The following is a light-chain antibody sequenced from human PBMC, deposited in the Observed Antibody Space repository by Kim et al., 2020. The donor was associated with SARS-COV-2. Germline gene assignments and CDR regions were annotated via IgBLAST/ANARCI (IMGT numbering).Light chain of an antibody. CDR1: QSVSSCY. CDR2: GAS. J-gene: IGKJ4*01. CDR3: QQYSSSPLT. V-gene: IGKV3-20*01. Sequence: SPGERATLSCRTSQSVSSCYLAWYQQPPGPPPRLLFYGASSRATGIPDMFSGRGAGTDFTLTISRLQPEDFAVYYCQQYSSSPLTFGGGTQVDIK.